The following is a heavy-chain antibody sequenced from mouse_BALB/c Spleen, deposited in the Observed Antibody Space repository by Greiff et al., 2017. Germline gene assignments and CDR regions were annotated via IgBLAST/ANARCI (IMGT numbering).Heavy chain of an antibody. CDR3: ARSHYGSSYLDY. Sequence: EVKLMESGGGLVKPGGSLKLSCAASGFTFSSYTMSWVRQTPEKRLEWVATISSGGGNTYYPDSVKGRFTISRDNAKNNLYLQMSSLRSEDTALYYCARSHYGSSYLDYWGQGTTLTVSS. D-gene: IGHD1-1*01. CDR1: GFTFSSYT. V-gene: IGHV5-9*03. CDR2: ISSGGGNT. J-gene: IGHJ2*01.